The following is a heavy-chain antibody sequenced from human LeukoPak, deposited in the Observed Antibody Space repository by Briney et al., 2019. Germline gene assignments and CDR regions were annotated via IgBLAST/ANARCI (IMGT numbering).Heavy chain of an antibody. CDR3: ARVRLDVGRHYYMDV. CDR2: IFASGST. Sequence: SETLSLTCTVSGVSITCSYWGWVRQPAGKGLEFIGQIFASGSTSYNSSLKSRLTMSVDTSKSQFSLRLSSVTAADTAVYFCARVRLDVGRHYYMDVWGEGTTVTVSS. D-gene: IGHD2-15*01. CDR1: GVSITCSY. V-gene: IGHV4-4*07. J-gene: IGHJ6*03.